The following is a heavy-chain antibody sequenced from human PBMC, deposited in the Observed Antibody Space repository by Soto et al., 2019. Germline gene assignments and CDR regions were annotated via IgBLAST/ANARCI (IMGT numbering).Heavy chain of an antibody. Sequence: GGSLRLSCAASGFTFSSYAMSWVRQAPGKGLEWVSAISGSGGSTYYADSVKGRFTISRDNSKNTLYLQMNSLRAEDTAVYYCATRSGSYYRWNYFDYWGQGTLVTVS. CDR1: GFTFSSYA. CDR3: ATRSGSYYRWNYFDY. CDR2: ISGSGGST. J-gene: IGHJ4*02. V-gene: IGHV3-23*01. D-gene: IGHD3-10*01.